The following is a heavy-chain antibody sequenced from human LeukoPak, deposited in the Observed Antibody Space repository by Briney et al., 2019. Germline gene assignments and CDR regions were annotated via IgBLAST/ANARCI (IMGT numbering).Heavy chain of an antibody. J-gene: IGHJ4*02. Sequence: GGSLRLSCATSGSTFSSYSMNWVRQAPGKGLEWVSSISSSSSYIYYADSVKGRSTISRDNAKSSLYLQMNSLRAEDTAVYYCARDPVMTMVAPDYWGQGTLVTVSS. V-gene: IGHV3-21*01. CDR1: GSTFSSYS. CDR3: ARDPVMTMVAPDY. D-gene: IGHD4/OR15-4a*01. CDR2: ISSSSSYI.